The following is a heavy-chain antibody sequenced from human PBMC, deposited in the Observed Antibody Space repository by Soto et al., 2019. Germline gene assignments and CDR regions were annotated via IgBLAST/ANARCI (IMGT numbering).Heavy chain of an antibody. CDR2: IWYDGSNK. CDR1: GFTFSSYG. V-gene: IGHV3-33*01. Sequence: QVQLVESGGGVVQPGRSLRLSCAASGFTFSSYGMHWVRQAPGKGLEWVAVIWYDGSNKYYADSVKGRFTISRDNSKNTRYLQMNSLRAEDTAVYYCARDLYVQLWAMGYWCQGTLVTVSS. CDR3: ARDLYVQLWAMGY. D-gene: IGHD5-18*01. J-gene: IGHJ4*02.